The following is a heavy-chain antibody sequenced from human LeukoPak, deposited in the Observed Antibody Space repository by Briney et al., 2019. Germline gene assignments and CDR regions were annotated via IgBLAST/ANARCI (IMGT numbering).Heavy chain of an antibody. V-gene: IGHV4-59*12. D-gene: IGHD1-7*01. CDR2: IYYSGST. CDR3: ARGGITGTTGWFDP. CDR1: GGSMNSYY. J-gene: IGHJ5*02. Sequence: PSETLSLTCTVSGGSMNSYYWSWIRQPPGKGLEWIGYIYYSGSTNYNPSLKSRVTISVDTSKNQFSLQLNSVTPEDTAVYYCARGGITGTTGWFDPWGQGTLVTVSS.